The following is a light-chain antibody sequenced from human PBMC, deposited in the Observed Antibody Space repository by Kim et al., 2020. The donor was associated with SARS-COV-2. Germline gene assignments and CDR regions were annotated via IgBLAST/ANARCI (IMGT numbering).Light chain of an antibody. Sequence: EIVLTQSPGTLSLSPGERATLSCRASQSITSNYLAWYQQKGGQAPRLLIYGASSRATGIPDRFSGSGSGTDFTLTINRLEPEDFAVFYCQQYGGTPYTFGQGTKLEI. V-gene: IGKV3-20*01. J-gene: IGKJ2*01. CDR1: QSITSNY. CDR3: QQYGGTPYT. CDR2: GAS.